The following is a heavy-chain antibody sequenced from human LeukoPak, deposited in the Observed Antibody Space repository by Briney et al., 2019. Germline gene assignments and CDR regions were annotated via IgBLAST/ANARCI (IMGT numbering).Heavy chain of an antibody. V-gene: IGHV4-59*01. CDR3: ARDRSEIVFVP. D-gene: IGHD1-26*01. CDR1: GGSISSYY. J-gene: IGHJ5*02. Sequence: SETLSLTCAASGGSISSYYRSWIRQPPGKGLEWVGDFYNSGSTNYNPSLKSRVTISVDTSKNQFSLQLSPLTAADTAVYYCARDRSEIVFVPWGQGTLVTVSS. CDR2: FYNSGST.